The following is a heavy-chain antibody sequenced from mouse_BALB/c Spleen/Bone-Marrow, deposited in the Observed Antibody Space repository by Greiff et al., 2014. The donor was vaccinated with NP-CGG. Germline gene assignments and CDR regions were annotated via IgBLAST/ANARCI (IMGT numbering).Heavy chain of an antibody. CDR3: TIYRYDEDAMDY. CDR2: IYPGNSET. J-gene: IGHJ4*01. D-gene: IGHD2-12*01. Sequence: VQLKQSGTVLPRPGTSVRMSCKASGYSFTSYWMHWVKQRPGQGLEWIGAIYPGNSETSYNQKFKGKAKLTAVTSASTAYMELSSLTNEDSAVYYCTIYRYDEDAMDYWGQGTSVTVSS. V-gene: IGHV1-5*01. CDR1: GYSFTSYW.